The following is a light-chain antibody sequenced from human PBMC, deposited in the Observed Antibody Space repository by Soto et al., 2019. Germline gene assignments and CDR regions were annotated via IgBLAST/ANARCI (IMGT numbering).Light chain of an antibody. V-gene: IGKV1-33*01. CDR2: DAS. CDR1: QDIRNF. CDR3: QQYDNLPIT. J-gene: IGKJ5*01. Sequence: DIQMTQSPSSLSASVGDRVTITCQASQDIRNFLNWYQQKPGKAPKLLIYDASNLETGGPSRFSGSGSGTDFTFAISSLQPEDIATYYCQQYDNLPITFGQGTRLEMK.